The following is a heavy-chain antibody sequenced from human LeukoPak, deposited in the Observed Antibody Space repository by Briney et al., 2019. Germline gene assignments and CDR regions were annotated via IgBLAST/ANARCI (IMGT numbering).Heavy chain of an antibody. CDR2: IYYSGST. CDR3: ARDRVVFDY. V-gene: IGHV4-59*01. J-gene: IGHJ4*02. CDR1: GGSISSYY. D-gene: IGHD3-10*01. Sequence: SETLSLTCTVSGGSISSYYWSLIRQPPGKGLEWIGYIYYSGSTNYNPSLKSRDTISVDTSKNQFSLKLSSVTAADTAVYYCARDRVVFDYWGQGTLVTVSS.